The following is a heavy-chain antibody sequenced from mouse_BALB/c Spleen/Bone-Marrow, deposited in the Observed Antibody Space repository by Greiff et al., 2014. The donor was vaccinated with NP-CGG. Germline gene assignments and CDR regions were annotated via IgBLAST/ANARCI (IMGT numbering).Heavy chain of an antibody. CDR3: ARRLLYYFDY. D-gene: IGHD1-2*01. V-gene: IGHV1-9*01. CDR1: GYTFSSYW. J-gene: IGHJ2*01. CDR2: ILPGSGST. Sequence: QVQLQQSGMPLFAPKTSVTISCKATGYTFSSYWIEWVKQRPGHGLEWIGEILPGSGSTNYNEKFKGKATFTADTSSNTAYMKLSSRTSEDSAVYYCARRLLYYFDYGGQGTTLTVSS.